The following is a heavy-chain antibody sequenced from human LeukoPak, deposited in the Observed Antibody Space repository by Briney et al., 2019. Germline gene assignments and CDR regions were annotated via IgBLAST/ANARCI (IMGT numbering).Heavy chain of an antibody. D-gene: IGHD6-6*01. Sequence: PGGSLRLSCAASGFTFNTYSMNWVRQAPGKGLEWVSSISSHSRDIYYADSVKGRFTISRDNAKNSLHLQMYSLRAEDTAVYYCARDDRDISSSRFDYWGHGILVTVSS. CDR2: ISSHSRDI. CDR1: GFTFNTYS. J-gene: IGHJ4*01. CDR3: ARDDRDISSSRFDY. V-gene: IGHV3-21*01.